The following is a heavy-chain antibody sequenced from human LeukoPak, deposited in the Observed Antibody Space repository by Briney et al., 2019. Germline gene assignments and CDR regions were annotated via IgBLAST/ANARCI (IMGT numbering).Heavy chain of an antibody. V-gene: IGHV3-7*01. CDR3: ARHPGSSSFDL. CDR2: IDRGGTVR. D-gene: IGHD6-13*01. Sequence: PGGSLRLSCAASGFTFSAYWMSWVRQTPAKGLEFPGNIDRGGTVRNHIDALKGRCTTSRDNAKEPLYLEINRPSADDTAVYFCARHPGSSSFDLWGRGALVTVSS. J-gene: IGHJ4*02. CDR1: GFTFSAYW.